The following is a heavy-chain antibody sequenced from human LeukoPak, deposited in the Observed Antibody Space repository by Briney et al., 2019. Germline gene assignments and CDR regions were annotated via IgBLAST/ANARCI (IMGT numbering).Heavy chain of an antibody. CDR2: IYSGGST. CDR3: ARLLLRVFDY. V-gene: IGHV3-53*01. J-gene: IGHJ4*02. D-gene: IGHD3-3*01. CDR1: GFTVSSNY. Sequence: GGSLRLSCAASGFTVSSNYMSWVRQAPGKGLEWVSVIYSGGSTYYADSVKGRFIISRDNSKNTLYLHMNSLRAEDTAVYYCARLLLRVFDYWGQGTLVTVSS.